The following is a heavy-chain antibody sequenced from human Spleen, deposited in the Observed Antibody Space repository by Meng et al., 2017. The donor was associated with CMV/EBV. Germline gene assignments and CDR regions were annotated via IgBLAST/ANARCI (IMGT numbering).Heavy chain of an antibody. D-gene: IGHD3-3*01. V-gene: IGHV3-53*01. CDR1: GFSVSSSY. J-gene: IGHJ6*02. CDR2: IYGGGRT. Sequence: LSLTCAASGFSVSSSYMSWVRQAPGKGLEWISVIYGGGRTNYADSVEGRFIISRDNSKNVVYLQMNSLRAEDTAVYYCARGIGYFYAMDVWGQGTTVTVSS. CDR3: ARGIGYFYAMDV.